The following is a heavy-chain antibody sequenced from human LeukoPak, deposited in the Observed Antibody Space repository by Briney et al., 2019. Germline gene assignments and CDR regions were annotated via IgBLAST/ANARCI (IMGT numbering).Heavy chain of an antibody. CDR2: IYPRGST. V-gene: IGHV4-30-2*01. J-gene: IGHJ6*03. D-gene: IGHD6-13*01. CDR3: ARADKSEQLVLGYYYYMDV. Sequence: SETLSLTRAVSGGSISSGSYSWSWIRQPPGKGLEWIGYIYPRGSTYYNPSLKSRVTISVDTSKNQFSLKLSSVTAADTAVYYCARADKSEQLVLGYYYYMDVWGKGTTVTVSS. CDR1: GGSISSGSYS.